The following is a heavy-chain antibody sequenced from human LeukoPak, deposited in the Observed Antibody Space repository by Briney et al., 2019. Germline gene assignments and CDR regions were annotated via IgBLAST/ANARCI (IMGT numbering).Heavy chain of an antibody. D-gene: IGHD5-18*01. V-gene: IGHV5-51*01. Sequence: GESLKISCKGSGYSFSDFWIVWVRQMPGQGLEWMGIIYPGDSDTRYSPSFQGQVTISADKSISTAYLQWSSLKASDTAMYYCARSCAMAQNLDSRAQGTLVIVYS. CDR2: IYPGDSDT. CDR3: ARSCAMAQNLDS. J-gene: IGHJ4*02. CDR1: GYSFSDFW.